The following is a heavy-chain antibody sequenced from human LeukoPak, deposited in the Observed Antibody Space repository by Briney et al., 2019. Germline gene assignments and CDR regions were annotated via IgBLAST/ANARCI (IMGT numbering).Heavy chain of an antibody. CDR2: IKQDGSDK. V-gene: IGHV3-7*01. Sequence: GGSLRLSCAASGFTLGSYWMSWVRQAPGKGLEWVANIKQDGSDKYYVDSVKGRFTVSRDNAQNSLYPQINSLRAEDTAVYYCVRVGRSAFDIWGQGTMVTVSS. J-gene: IGHJ3*02. CDR1: GFTLGSYW. CDR3: VRVGRSAFDI.